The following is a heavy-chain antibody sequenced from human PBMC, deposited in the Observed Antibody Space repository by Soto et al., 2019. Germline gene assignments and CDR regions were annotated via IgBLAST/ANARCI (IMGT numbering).Heavy chain of an antibody. Sequence: GSLRLSCAASGFTFSAYSINWVRQAPGKGLDWVSSISSTSSVIFYAESVRGRFTISRDNAKNSLYLQMNGLRAEDTAVYYCVRGGSGATSADLFDAWGQGTLVTVSS. V-gene: IGHV3-21*01. D-gene: IGHD3-10*01. CDR1: GFTFSAYS. CDR2: ISSTSSVI. CDR3: VRGGSGATSADLFDA. J-gene: IGHJ3*01.